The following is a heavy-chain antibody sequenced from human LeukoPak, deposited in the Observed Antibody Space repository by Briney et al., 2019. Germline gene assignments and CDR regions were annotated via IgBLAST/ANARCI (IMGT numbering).Heavy chain of an antibody. Sequence: ASVKVSCKASGYTFTGYYMHWVRQAPGQGLEWMGWINPNSGGTNYAQKLQGRVTMTTDTSTSTAYMELRSLRSDDTAVYYCARSPMVRGDNWFDPWGQGTLVTVSS. CDR3: ARSPMVRGDNWFDP. V-gene: IGHV1-2*02. CDR2: INPNSGGT. D-gene: IGHD3-10*01. J-gene: IGHJ5*02. CDR1: GYTFTGYY.